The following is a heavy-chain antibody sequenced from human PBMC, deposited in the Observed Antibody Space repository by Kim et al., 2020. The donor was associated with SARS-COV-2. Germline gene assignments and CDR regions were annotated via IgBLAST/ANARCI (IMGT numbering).Heavy chain of an antibody. CDR3: AKGTRIAVGDY. Sequence: GYADSVKGRFPISKDNAKNSLYLQMNSLRAEDTALYYCAKGTRIAVGDYWGQGTLVTVSS. J-gene: IGHJ4*02. V-gene: IGHV3-9*01. D-gene: IGHD3-16*01.